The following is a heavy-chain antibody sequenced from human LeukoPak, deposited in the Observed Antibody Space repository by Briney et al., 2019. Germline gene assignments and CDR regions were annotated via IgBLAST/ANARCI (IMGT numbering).Heavy chain of an antibody. CDR2: INHSGST. J-gene: IGHJ4*02. CDR1: GGSFSGYY. D-gene: IGHD3-22*01. CDR3: ASGPYYDSSGYYYDY. V-gene: IGHV4-34*01. Sequence: PSETLSLTCAVYGGSFSGYYWSWIRQPPGKGLEWIGEINHSGSTNYNPSLKSRVTISVDTSKNQFSLKLSSVTAADTAVYYCASGPYYDSSGYYYDYWGQGTLVTVSS.